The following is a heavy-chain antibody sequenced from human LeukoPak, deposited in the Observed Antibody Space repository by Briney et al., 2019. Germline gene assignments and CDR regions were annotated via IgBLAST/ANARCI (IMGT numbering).Heavy chain of an antibody. V-gene: IGHV3-23*01. CDR3: AKDHSWPPYFDY. CDR1: GFTFSDYY. Sequence: PGGSLRLSCAVSGFTFSDYYMSWIRQAPGKGLEWVSAISGSGGSTYYADSVKGRFTISRDNSKNTLYLQMNSLRAEDTAVYYCAKDHSWPPYFDYWGQGTLVTVSS. J-gene: IGHJ4*02. CDR2: ISGSGGST.